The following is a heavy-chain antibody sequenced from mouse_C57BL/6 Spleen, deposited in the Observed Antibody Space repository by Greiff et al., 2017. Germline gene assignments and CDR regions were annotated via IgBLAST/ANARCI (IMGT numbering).Heavy chain of an antibody. CDR3: ARLITTVVAFDY. V-gene: IGHV1-82*01. Sequence: VKLMESGPELVKPGASVKISCKASGYAFSSSWMNWVKQRPGKGLEWIGRIYPGDGDTNYNGKFKGKATLTADKSSSTAYMQLSSLTSEDSAVYFCARLITTVVAFDYWGQGTTLTVSS. CDR2: IYPGDGDT. J-gene: IGHJ2*01. CDR1: GYAFSSSW. D-gene: IGHD1-1*01.